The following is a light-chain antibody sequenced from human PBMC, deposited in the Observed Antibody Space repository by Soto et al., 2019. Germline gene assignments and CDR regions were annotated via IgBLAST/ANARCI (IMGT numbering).Light chain of an antibody. J-gene: IGKJ5*01. CDR2: ATS. V-gene: IGKV1-39*01. CDR3: QQSYKMPS. Sequence: DIALTQSPSTLAVSVGDRLTLTFRASRSVSIYLNWYQHKPGKGPTLLIHATSNLQIGVPSRFSGSGSGTEFTLTISSLEPEDFGTYYCQQSYKMPSFGEGTRLDI. CDR1: RSVSIY.